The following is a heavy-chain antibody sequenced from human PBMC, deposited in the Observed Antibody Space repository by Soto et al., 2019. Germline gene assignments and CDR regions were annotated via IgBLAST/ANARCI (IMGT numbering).Heavy chain of an antibody. D-gene: IGHD5-12*01. CDR3: ARSKGGYSGYDIPYFDY. CDR1: GGSISSGDYY. Sequence: PSETLSLTCTVSGGSISSGDYYWSWIRQPPGKDLEWIGYIYYSGSTYYNPSLKSRVTISVDTSKNQFSLKLSSVTAADTAVYYCARSKGGYSGYDIPYFDYWGQGTLVTVSS. CDR2: IYYSGST. V-gene: IGHV4-30-4*01. J-gene: IGHJ4*02.